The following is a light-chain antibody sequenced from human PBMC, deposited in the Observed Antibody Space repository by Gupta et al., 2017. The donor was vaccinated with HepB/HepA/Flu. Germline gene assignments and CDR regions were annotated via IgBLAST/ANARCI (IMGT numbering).Light chain of an antibody. J-gene: IGKJ1*01. CDR2: GTS. V-gene: IGKV1-12*01. Sequence: DIQMTQSPSSVSASIGDRVTIACRASHDISGSLAWYKQIPGEVPNLLIYGTSRLQNGVPSRFSGRGSGTEFTLTISGLQPEDFATYYCQQSTSFPWTFGQGTKVDI. CDR3: QQSTSFPWT. CDR1: HDISGS.